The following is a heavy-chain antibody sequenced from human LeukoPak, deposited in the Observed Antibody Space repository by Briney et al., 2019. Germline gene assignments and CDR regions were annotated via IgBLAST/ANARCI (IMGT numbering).Heavy chain of an antibody. J-gene: IGHJ6*03. Sequence: ASVKVSCKASGYTFTSYGISWVRQAPGQGLEWMGWISAYNGNTNYAQKLQGRVTMTTDTSTSTAYMELSSLRSEDTAVYYCASAYYYGSGSPGLLNYMDVWGKGTTVTVSS. D-gene: IGHD3-10*01. V-gene: IGHV1-18*01. CDR1: GYTFTSYG. CDR2: ISAYNGNT. CDR3: ASAYYYGSGSPGLLNYMDV.